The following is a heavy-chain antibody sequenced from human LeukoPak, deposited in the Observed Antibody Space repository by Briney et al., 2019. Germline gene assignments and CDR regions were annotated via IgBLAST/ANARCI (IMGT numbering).Heavy chain of an antibody. CDR3: AREGPRGNSQFDY. CDR2: ISHDENYI. D-gene: IGHD2/OR15-2a*01. J-gene: IGHJ4*02. V-gene: IGHV3-30*03. CDR1: GIIFSNYG. Sequence: PGGSLRLSCEASGIIFSNYGMHWVRQAPGKGLEWVAVISHDENYINYVDSVKGRLTISRDNSKNTLYLQMNSLRAEDTAIYYCAREGPRGNSQFDYWGQGTLVTVSS.